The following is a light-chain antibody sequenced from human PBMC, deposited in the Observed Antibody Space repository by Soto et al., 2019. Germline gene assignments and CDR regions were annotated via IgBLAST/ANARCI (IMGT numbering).Light chain of an antibody. V-gene: IGLV1-44*01. CDR3: AAWNDSPYLWV. J-gene: IGLJ3*02. Sequence: QSVLTQPPSASGTPGQRVSISCSGSSSNIGSNAVHWYQQFPGTAPRLLIYRDSQRPSGVPDRFSGSKSGTSASLVISGLQSEDEADYYCAAWNDSPYLWVFGGGTKVTAL. CDR1: SSNIGSNA. CDR2: RDS.